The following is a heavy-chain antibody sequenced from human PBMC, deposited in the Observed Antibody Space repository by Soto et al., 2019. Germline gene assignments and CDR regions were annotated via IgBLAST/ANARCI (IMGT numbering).Heavy chain of an antibody. V-gene: IGHV4-39*01. CDR2: IYYSGST. CDR3: ARHRYIVAQPVIYFDY. Sequence: ETLSLTCTVSGGSISSSSYYWGWIRQPPGKGLEWIGSIYYSGSTYYNPSLKSRVTISVDTSKNQFSLKLSSVTAADTAVYYCARHRYIVAQPVIYFDYRGQGTLVTVSS. J-gene: IGHJ4*02. CDR1: GGSISSSSYY. D-gene: IGHD2-15*01.